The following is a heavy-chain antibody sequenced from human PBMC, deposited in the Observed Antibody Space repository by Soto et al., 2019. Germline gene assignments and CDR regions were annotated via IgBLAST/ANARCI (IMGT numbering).Heavy chain of an antibody. CDR3: AKDVSQPISGSDLSS. CDR2: ILVDGNTK. V-gene: IGHV3-30*18. CDR1: GFIFSDYA. Sequence: QVQLGESGGGVVRPGRSLRLSCSASGFIFSDYAMRWVRQAAGKGMEWVAVILVDGNTKNYADSVKGRFTISRNNSKNTLYLQMNSLCTGETAVYYCAKDVSQPISGSDLSSWGQGSLVTVSP. J-gene: IGHJ4*02. D-gene: IGHD1-26*01.